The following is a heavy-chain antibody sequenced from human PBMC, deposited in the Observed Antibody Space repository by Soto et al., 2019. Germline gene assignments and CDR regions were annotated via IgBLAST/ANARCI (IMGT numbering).Heavy chain of an antibody. CDR3: ASSSLYGMDV. Sequence: SETLSLTCAVYGGSFSGYYWSWIRQPPGKGLEWIGEINHSGSTNYNPSLKSRLIISIDTSKNQFSLKVGSVTAADTAVYYCASSSLYGMDVWGQGTTVTVSS. CDR2: INHSGST. J-gene: IGHJ6*02. CDR1: GGSFSGYY. V-gene: IGHV4-34*01.